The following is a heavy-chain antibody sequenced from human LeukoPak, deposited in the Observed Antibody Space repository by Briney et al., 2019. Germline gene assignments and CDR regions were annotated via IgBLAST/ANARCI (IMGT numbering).Heavy chain of an antibody. CDR1: GFTISNYW. CDR3: ARWYGGSGSWVLDV. D-gene: IGHD3-10*01. V-gene: IGHV3-7*04. CDR2: IKQDGSEK. J-gene: IGHJ6*02. Sequence: GGSLRLSCAASGFTISNYWMSWVRQAPGEGLEWVANIKQDGSEKEYVDSVKGRFSISRDNAKNSLYLQIYSLRVEDTAGYYCARWYGGSGSWVLDVWGQGTTVTVSS.